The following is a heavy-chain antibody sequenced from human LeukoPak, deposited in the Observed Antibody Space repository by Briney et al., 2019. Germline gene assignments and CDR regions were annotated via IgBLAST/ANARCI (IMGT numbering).Heavy chain of an antibody. CDR3: ARGFLSSGYLYYYYYMDV. V-gene: IGHV4-39*07. CDR1: GGSISSGNYY. CDR2: INHSGST. J-gene: IGHJ6*03. Sequence: SETLSLTCTVSGGSISSGNYYWTWIRQPPGKGLEWIGEINHSGSTNYNPSLKSRVTISVDTSKNQFSLKLSSVTAADTAVYYCARGFLSSGYLYYYYYMDVWGKGTTVTVSS. D-gene: IGHD3-22*01.